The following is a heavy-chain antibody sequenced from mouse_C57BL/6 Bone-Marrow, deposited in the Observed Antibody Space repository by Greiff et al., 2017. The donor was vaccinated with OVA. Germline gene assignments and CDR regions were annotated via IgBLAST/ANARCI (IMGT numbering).Heavy chain of an antibody. CDR1: GFTFSSYG. J-gene: IGHJ2*01. Sequence: EVHLVESGGDLVKPGGSLKLSCAASGFTFSSYGMSWVRQTPDKRLEWVATISSGGSYTYYPDSVKGRFTISRDNVKNTLYLQMSSLKSEDTAMYYCARGGGYDYWGQGTTLTVSS. CDR3: ARGGGYDY. CDR2: ISSGGSYT. D-gene: IGHD3-1*01. V-gene: IGHV5-6*01.